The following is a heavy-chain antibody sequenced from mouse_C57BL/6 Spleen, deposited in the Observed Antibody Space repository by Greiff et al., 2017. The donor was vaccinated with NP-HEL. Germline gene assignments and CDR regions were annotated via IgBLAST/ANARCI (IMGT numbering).Heavy chain of an antibody. CDR3: ARTTLTTVVATDFDY. J-gene: IGHJ2*01. V-gene: IGHV1-59*01. CDR2: IDPSDSYT. CDR1: GYTFTSYW. D-gene: IGHD1-1*01. Sequence: VQLQQPGAELVRPGTSVKLSCKASGYTFTSYWMHWVKQRPGQGLEWIGVIDPSDSYTNYNQKFKGKATLTVDTSSSTAYMQLSSLTSEDSAVYYCARTTLTTVVATDFDYWGQGTTLTVSS.